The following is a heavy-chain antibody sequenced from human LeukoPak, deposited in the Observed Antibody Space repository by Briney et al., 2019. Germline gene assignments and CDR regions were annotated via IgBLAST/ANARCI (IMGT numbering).Heavy chain of an antibody. V-gene: IGHV1-46*01. CDR2: IHPSGGIT. D-gene: IGHD2-15*01. CDR1: GYTFTSYY. Sequence: ASVKVSCKASGYTFTSYYMHWVRQAPGQGLEWMGIIHPSGGITSYAQKFQGRVTMTRDTSTSTVYMELSSLRSEDTAVYYCARAIDCSGGSCTYFDYWGQGTRVAVSS. CDR3: ARAIDCSGGSCTYFDY. J-gene: IGHJ4*02.